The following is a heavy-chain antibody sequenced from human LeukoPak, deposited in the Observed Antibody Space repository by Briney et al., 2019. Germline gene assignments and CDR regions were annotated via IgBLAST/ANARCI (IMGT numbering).Heavy chain of an antibody. V-gene: IGHV3-30*02. CDR2: IRYDGSNK. J-gene: IGHJ4*02. CDR3: ASSLITISEVRFDY. D-gene: IGHD3-10*01. Sequence: GGSLRLSCAASGFTFSSYGMHWVRQVPGKGLEWVAFIRYDGSNKYYADSVKGRFTISRDNAKNSVYLQMNSLRAEDTAVYYCASSLITISEVRFDYWGQGTLVTVSS. CDR1: GFTFSSYG.